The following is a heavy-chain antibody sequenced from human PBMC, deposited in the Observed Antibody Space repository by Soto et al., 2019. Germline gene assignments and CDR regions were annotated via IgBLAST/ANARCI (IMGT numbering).Heavy chain of an antibody. V-gene: IGHV3-7*03. CDR2: IKQDGSEK. CDR1: GFTFSSYW. D-gene: IGHD1-26*01. J-gene: IGHJ4*02. CDR3: ARVVRIVGSTYEDY. Sequence: EVQLAASGGGLVQPGGSLRLSCAASGFTFSSYWMSWVRQAPGKGLEWVANIKQDGSEKYYVDSVKGRFTISRDNAKNSLYLQMNSLRAEDTAVYYCARVVRIVGSTYEDYWGQGTLVTVSS.